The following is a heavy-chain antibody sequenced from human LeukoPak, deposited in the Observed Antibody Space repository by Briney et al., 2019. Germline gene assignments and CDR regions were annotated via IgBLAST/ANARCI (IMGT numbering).Heavy chain of an antibody. Sequence: KPGGSLRLSCAASGFTFSNYWMNWVRQAPGKGLEWVSSISRSSSYIYYADSMKGRFTISRDNANNSLFLQMNSLRAEDTAVYYCARVLWDPVQKEETFDAFDIWGQGTMVTVSS. CDR2: ISRSSSYI. V-gene: IGHV3-21*01. D-gene: IGHD1-26*01. J-gene: IGHJ3*02. CDR1: GFTFSNYW. CDR3: ARVLWDPVQKEETFDAFDI.